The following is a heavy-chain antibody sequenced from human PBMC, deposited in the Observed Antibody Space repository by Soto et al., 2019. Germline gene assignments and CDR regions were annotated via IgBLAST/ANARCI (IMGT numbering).Heavy chain of an antibody. Sequence: PSETLSLTCTVSGGSISSGDYYWSWIRQPPGKGLEWIGYIYYSGSTYYNPSLKSRVTISVDTSKNQFSLKLSSVTAADTAVYYCARDHDLTTVDAFDIWGQGTMVTVSS. V-gene: IGHV4-30-4*01. CDR1: GGSISSGDYY. CDR3: ARDHDLTTVDAFDI. J-gene: IGHJ3*02. CDR2: IYYSGST. D-gene: IGHD4-17*01.